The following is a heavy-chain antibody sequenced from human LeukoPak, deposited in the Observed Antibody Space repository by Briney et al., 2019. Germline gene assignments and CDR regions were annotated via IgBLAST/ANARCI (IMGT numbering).Heavy chain of an antibody. V-gene: IGHV4-61*02. Sequence: PSQTLSLTCSVSGGSVTSGPNYWNWIRRPAGKGLEWIGRIQTSGRVNYNPSLKSRVTVYLDMPKNLVSLQLTSVTAADTVVYYCARDRGNGDYGDYFDSWGQGTQVTVSS. J-gene: IGHJ4*02. CDR1: GGSVTSGPNY. CDR3: ARDRGNGDYGDYFDS. CDR2: IQTSGRV. D-gene: IGHD4-17*01.